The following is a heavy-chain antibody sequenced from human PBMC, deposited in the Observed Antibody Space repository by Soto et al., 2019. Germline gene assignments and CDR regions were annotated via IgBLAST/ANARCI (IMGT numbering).Heavy chain of an antibody. D-gene: IGHD3-3*01. Sequence: PSETLSLTCAVYGGSFSGYYWSWIRQPPGKGLEWIGEINHSGSTNYNPSLKSRVTISVDTSKNQFSLKLSSVTAADTAVYYCARGHARQEYDFWSGYYLGVGMDVWGQGTTVTVSS. J-gene: IGHJ6*02. CDR2: INHSGST. V-gene: IGHV4-34*01. CDR3: ARGHARQEYDFWSGYYLGVGMDV. CDR1: GGSFSGYY.